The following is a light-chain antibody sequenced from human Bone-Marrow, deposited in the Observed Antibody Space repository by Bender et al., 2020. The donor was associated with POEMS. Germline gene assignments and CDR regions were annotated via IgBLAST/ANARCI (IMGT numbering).Light chain of an antibody. CDR3: QSSDSSGTSVI. CDR1: VLSQQY. CDR2: KDT. V-gene: IGLV3-25*03. J-gene: IGLJ2*01. Sequence: SYELTQPPSVSVSPGQTARTTCFGDVLSQQYVFWYQQRPGQAPVLRISKDTERPSGIPERFSGSTSGTTVTLTISGVQAEDEADYFCQSSDSSGTSVIFGGGTKLTVL.